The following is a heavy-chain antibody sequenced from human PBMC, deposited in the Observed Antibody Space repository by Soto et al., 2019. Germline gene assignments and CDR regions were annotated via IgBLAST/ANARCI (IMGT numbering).Heavy chain of an antibody. Sequence: QVQLQESGPGLVKSSETLSLTCTVSGDSISNYYWSWIRQAPGKGLEWIGFIYHSGNTNYNPSLKSRVTMSIDTSKSQFSLKLNSVAAADTAVYYCARDQGIASSGPFDYWGPGTLVTVSS. D-gene: IGHD6-13*01. V-gene: IGHV4-59*01. J-gene: IGHJ4*02. CDR2: IYHSGNT. CDR1: GDSISNYY. CDR3: ARDQGIASSGPFDY.